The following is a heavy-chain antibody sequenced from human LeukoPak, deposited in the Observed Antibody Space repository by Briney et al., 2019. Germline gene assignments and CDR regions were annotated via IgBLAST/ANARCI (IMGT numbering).Heavy chain of an antibody. J-gene: IGHJ4*02. CDR3: TTDLDYYGSGSCY. CDR2: IKSKTDGGTT. CDR1: GFTFSNAW. Sequence: GGSLRLSCAASGFTFSNAWMSWVRQAPGKGLEWVGRIKSKTDGGTTDYAAPVKGRFTISRDDSKNTLYLQMNSLKTEDTAVYYCTTDLDYYGSGSCYWGQGTLVTVSS. V-gene: IGHV3-15*01. D-gene: IGHD3-10*01.